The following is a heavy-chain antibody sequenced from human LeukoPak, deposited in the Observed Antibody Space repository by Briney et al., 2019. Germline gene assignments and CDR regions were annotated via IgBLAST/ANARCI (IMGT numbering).Heavy chain of an antibody. CDR3: ARPQYNWNYYFDY. CDR2: IYYSGST. CDR1: GGSFSSYY. D-gene: IGHD1-7*01. V-gene: IGHV4-39*01. Sequence: SETLSLTCAVYGGSFSSYYWGWIRQPPGKWLEWIGSIYYSGSTYYNPSLKSRVTISVDTSKNQFSLKLSSVTAADTAVYYCARPQYNWNYYFDYWGRGTLVTVAS. J-gene: IGHJ4*02.